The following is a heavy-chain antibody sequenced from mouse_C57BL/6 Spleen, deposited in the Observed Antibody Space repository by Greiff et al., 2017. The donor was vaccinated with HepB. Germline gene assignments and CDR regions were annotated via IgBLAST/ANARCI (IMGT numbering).Heavy chain of an antibody. Sequence: EESGPGLVKPSQSLSLTCSVTGYSITSGYYWNWIRQFPGNKLEWMGYISYDGSNNYNPSFKNRISITRDTSKNQFFLKLNSVTTEDTATYYCAREVTNYFDYWGKGTTLTVAS. CDR3: AREVTNYFDY. CDR1: GYSITSGYY. V-gene: IGHV3-6*01. CDR2: ISYDGSN. J-gene: IGHJ2*01. D-gene: IGHD2-1*01.